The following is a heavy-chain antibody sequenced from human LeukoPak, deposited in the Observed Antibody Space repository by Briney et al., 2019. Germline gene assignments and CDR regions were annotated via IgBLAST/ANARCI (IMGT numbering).Heavy chain of an antibody. D-gene: IGHD4-17*01. Sequence: GGSLRLFCAASGFTFSGSAMHWLRQASGKGLEWLGRIRSKTKNYATSYAASVEGRFTISRDDSKNTAYRQIKSLKTEDPAVYYCTTQFITVPGGYWGQGTLVTVSS. J-gene: IGHJ4*02. V-gene: IGHV3-73*01. CDR2: IRSKTKNYAT. CDR3: TTQFITVPGGY. CDR1: GFTFSGSA.